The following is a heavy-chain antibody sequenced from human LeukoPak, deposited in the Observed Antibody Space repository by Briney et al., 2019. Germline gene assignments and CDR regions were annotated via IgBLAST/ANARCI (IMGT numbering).Heavy chain of an antibody. Sequence: SVKVSCKASGYTFTSYAMRWVRQAPGQRLEWMGWINAGNGNTKYSQKFQGRVTITRDTSASTAYMELRSLRSDDTAVYYCASNLFGGADAPYYFDYWGQGTLVTVSS. J-gene: IGHJ4*02. D-gene: IGHD3-16*01. V-gene: IGHV1-3*01. CDR3: ASNLFGGADAPYYFDY. CDR2: INAGNGNT. CDR1: GYTFTSYA.